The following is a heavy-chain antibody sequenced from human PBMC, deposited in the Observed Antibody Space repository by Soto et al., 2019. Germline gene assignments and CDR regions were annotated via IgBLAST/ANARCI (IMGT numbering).Heavy chain of an antibody. CDR1: GYSITTNNW. CDR2: TSHRGST. Sequence: QVQLQESGPGLVKPSDTLSLSCVVSGYSITTNNWWGWVRQTPGKGLEWIVYTSHRGSTLYNPALCSRAAVLVDTSTNQFFLHLRSVTAVDTAVYYCARVVYGDYMKYFDSWGQGTLVTVSS. CDR3: ARVVYGDYMKYFDS. V-gene: IGHV4-28*03. D-gene: IGHD4-17*01. J-gene: IGHJ4*02.